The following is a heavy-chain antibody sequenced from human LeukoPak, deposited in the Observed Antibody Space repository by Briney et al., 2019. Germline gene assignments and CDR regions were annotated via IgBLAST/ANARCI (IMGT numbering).Heavy chain of an antibody. Sequence: SETLSLTCTVSGGSISSSSYYWGWIRQPPGKGLEWIGSIYYSGSTYYNPSLKSRVTISVDTSKNQFSLKLSSVTAADTAVYYCARDPRRVGYYYDSSGPLDYWGQGTLATVSS. CDR3: ARDPRRVGYYYDSSGPLDY. J-gene: IGHJ4*02. V-gene: IGHV4-39*07. CDR1: GGSISSSSYY. D-gene: IGHD3-22*01. CDR2: IYYSGST.